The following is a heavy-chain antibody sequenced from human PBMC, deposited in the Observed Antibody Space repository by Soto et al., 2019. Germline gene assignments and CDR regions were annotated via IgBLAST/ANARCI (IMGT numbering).Heavy chain of an antibody. D-gene: IGHD2-15*01. CDR3: ARDHRGGTDAFDI. V-gene: IGHV1-18*01. J-gene: IGHJ3*02. CDR2: ISAYNGNT. Sequence: QVQRVQSGAEVKKPGASVKVSCKASGYTFTSFGISWVRQAPGQGLEWMGWISAYNGNTNYAENLQGRVTMTADTSTSTAYMELRSLRSDDTAVYYCARDHRGGTDAFDIWGQGTMVTLSS. CDR1: GYTFTSFG.